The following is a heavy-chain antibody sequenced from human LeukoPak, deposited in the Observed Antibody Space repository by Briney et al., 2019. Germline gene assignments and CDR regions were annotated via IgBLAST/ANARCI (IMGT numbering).Heavy chain of an antibody. CDR2: IYSNGNI. CDR1: GGSISSSSYY. CDR3: ARLTLWFGTTIFDY. V-gene: IGHV4-39*07. Sequence: PSETLSLTCSVSGGSISSSSYYWNWIRQPPEKRLEWIGNIYSNGNIHPYNPSLKSRVTISLDTSKNQFSLKLSSVTAADTAVYYCARLTLWFGTTIFDYWGQGTLVTVSS. J-gene: IGHJ4*02. D-gene: IGHD3-10*01.